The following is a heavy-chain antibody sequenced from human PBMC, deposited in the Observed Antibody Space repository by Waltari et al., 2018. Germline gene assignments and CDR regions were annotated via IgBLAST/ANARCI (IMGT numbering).Heavy chain of an antibody. CDR1: GDSVSDYF. J-gene: IGHJ4*02. CDR3: ARLGLVGSRYYFDY. D-gene: IGHD1-26*01. Sequence: QVQLQESGPGLVKPSETLSLTCTVSGDSVSDYFWSWIRHSPGKGLEWIAYMYSSGTTNYNPSLRSRVTISLDTSKNQVSLKLSSMTAADTAVYYCARLGLVGSRYYFDYWSQGTLVTVSS. V-gene: IGHV4-59*08. CDR2: MYSSGTT.